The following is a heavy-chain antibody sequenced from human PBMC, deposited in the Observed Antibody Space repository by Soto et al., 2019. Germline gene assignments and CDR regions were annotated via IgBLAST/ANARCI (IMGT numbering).Heavy chain of an antibody. Sequence: EVQLVESGGGLVQPGRSLRLSCAASGFTFDDYAMHWVRQAPGKGLEWVSGISWNSGSIGYADSVKGRFTISRDNAKNSLYLQMNSLRAEDTALYYCALVYDILTPYYMDVWGKGTTVTVSS. CDR3: ALVYDILTPYYMDV. V-gene: IGHV3-9*01. J-gene: IGHJ6*03. CDR1: GFTFDDYA. D-gene: IGHD3-9*01. CDR2: ISWNSGSI.